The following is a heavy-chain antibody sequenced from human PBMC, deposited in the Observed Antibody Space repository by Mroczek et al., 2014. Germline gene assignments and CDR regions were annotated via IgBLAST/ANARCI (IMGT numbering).Heavy chain of an antibody. CDR1: GFTFSSYG. Sequence: VQLVETGGGVVQPGRSLRLSCAASGFTFSSYGMHWVRQAPGKGLEWVAVISYDGSNKYYADSVKGRFTISRDNSKNTLYLQMNSLRAEDTAVYYCLSGIAAVAGTADYWGQGTLVTVS. V-gene: IGHV3-30*03. CDR2: ISYDGSNK. J-gene: IGHJ4*02. D-gene: IGHD6-19*01. CDR3: LSGIAAVAGTADY.